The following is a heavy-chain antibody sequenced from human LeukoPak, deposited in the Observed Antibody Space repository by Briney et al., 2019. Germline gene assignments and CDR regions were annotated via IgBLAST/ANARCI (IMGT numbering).Heavy chain of an antibody. CDR1: GVSISDYH. J-gene: IGHJ4*02. CDR3: ARMYSGTSYYFDF. D-gene: IGHD1-26*01. V-gene: IGHV4-59*01. Sequence: SETLSLTCSVSGVSISDYHWIWIRQPPAKGLEWMGYFSYSGSTRYNPSLKSRVTMSVDTSKNQFSLRLNSVAAADTAVYYCARMYSGTSYYFDFWGQGTLVTVSS. CDR2: FSYSGST.